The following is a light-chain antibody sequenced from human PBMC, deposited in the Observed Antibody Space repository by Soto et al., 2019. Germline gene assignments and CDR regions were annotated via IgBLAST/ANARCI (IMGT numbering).Light chain of an antibody. J-gene: IGKJ1*01. CDR1: QSVSSN. Sequence: ERVMTQSPATLSVSPGERATLSCRASQSVSSNLAWYQQKPGQAPRLLIYGASTRATGIPARFSGSGSGTEFTLTISSLQSEDFAVYYCQQSYSLPRTFGQGTKWIS. CDR3: QQSYSLPRT. CDR2: GAS. V-gene: IGKV3-15*01.